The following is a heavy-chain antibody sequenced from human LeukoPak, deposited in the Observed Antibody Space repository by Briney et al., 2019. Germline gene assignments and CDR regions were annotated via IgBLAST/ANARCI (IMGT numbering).Heavy chain of an antibody. Sequence: GESLKSSCKGSGYSFTSYWIGWVRQMPGKGLEWMGIIFPGDSDTKYSQSFEGQVTISVDRSINTAYLQWKSLKTSDTAMYYCAREDSRGYRYFDVWGRGTLVTVSS. CDR2: IFPGDSDT. CDR1: GYSFTSYW. J-gene: IGHJ2*01. CDR3: AREDSRGYRYFDV. V-gene: IGHV5-51*01. D-gene: IGHD3-22*01.